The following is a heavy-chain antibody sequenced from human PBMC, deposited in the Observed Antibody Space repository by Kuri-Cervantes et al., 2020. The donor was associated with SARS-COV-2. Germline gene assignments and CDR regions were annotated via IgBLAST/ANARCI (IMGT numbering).Heavy chain of an antibody. J-gene: IGHJ4*02. CDR2: ISSSSSTT. CDR1: GFTFRNYA. D-gene: IGHD6-19*01. Sequence: GESLKISCVASGFTFRNYAMSWVRQAPGKGLEWVSYISSSSSTTYYADSVKGRFTISRDNSKNTLYLQMNSLRAEDTAVYYCAKDPVSGAVAGMFDYWGQGTLVTVSS. CDR3: AKDPVSGAVAGMFDY. V-gene: IGHV3-23*01.